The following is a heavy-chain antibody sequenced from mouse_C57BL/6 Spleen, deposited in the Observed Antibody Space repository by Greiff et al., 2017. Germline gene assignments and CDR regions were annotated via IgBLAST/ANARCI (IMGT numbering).Heavy chain of an antibody. CDR3: ARDYGSSYRYFDV. CDR2: INPSNGGT. CDR1: GYTFTSYW. J-gene: IGHJ1*03. V-gene: IGHV1-53*01. Sequence: VQLQQPGTELVKPGASVKLSCKASGYTFTSYWMHWVKQRPGQGLEWIGNINPSNGGTNYNEKFKSKATLTVDKSSSTAYMQLSSLTSEDSAVYDCARDYGSSYRYFDVWGTGTTVTVSS. D-gene: IGHD1-1*01.